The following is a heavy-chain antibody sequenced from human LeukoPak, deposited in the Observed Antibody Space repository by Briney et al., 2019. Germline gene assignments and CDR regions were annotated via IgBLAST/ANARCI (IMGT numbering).Heavy chain of an antibody. D-gene: IGHD3-9*01. V-gene: IGHV3-20*03. Sequence: NWIGGSISYADSVKLRLTIWRDKAKNYMYRKMNSLRAEDTALYYCASFGSNYDILTGDYWGQGTLVTVSS. CDR3: ASFGSNYDILTGDY. CDR2: NWIGGSI. J-gene: IGHJ4*02.